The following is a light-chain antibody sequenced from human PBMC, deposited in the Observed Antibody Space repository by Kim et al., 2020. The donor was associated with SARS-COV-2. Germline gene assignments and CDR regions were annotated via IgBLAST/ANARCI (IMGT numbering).Light chain of an antibody. CDR2: DKN. CDR1: GSNIGTND. V-gene: IGLV1-51*01. CDR3: GTWDSSLSAVV. J-gene: IGLJ2*01. Sequence: QSVLTQPPSVSAAPGQKVTISCSGSGSNIGTNDVSWFQQFTGTAPKLLIYDKNKRPSGTPDRFSGSKSATSATLDITELQTGDEADYHCGTWDSSLSAVVFGGGTQLTVL.